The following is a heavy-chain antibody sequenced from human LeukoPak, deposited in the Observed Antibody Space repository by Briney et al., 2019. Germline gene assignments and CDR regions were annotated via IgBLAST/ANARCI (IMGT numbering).Heavy chain of an antibody. CDR1: GFTFSNYW. V-gene: IGHV3-7*01. D-gene: IGHD3-22*01. Sequence: GGSLRLSCAASGFTFSNYWMSWVRQAPGKGLEWVASINQDGSEKCYVDSVKGRFTISRDNAKNSLFLQMNSLRAEDTAVYYCARDVSDYDSSGYYYYDDAFDIWGQGTMVTVSS. CDR3: ARDVSDYDSSGYYYYDDAFDI. J-gene: IGHJ3*02. CDR2: INQDGSEK.